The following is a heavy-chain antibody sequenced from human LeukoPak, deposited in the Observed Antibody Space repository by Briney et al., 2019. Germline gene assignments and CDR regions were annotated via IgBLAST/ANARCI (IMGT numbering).Heavy chain of an antibody. D-gene: IGHD3-22*01. CDR1: AYSFTDYY. J-gene: IGHJ4*02. Sequence: GASVKVSCKASAYSFTDYYIHWVRQAPGQGLEWMGRINPNTGVTDYAQIFKGRVTMTRDTSISTAYMELGRLGSDDTAVYYCARSSPTYYLDSSGYYYGDYWGQGTLVTVSS. V-gene: IGHV1-2*06. CDR3: ARSSPTYYLDSSGYYYGDY. CDR2: INPNTGVT.